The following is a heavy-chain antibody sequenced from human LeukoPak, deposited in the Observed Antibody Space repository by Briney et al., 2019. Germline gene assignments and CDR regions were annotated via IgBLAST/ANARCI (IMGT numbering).Heavy chain of an antibody. CDR3: ARGGQQRFDY. J-gene: IGHJ4*02. CDR1: GGSVSSGSYY. CDR2: IYYSGST. Sequence: SETLSLTCTVSGGSVSSGSYYWSWIRQPPGKGLEWIGYIYYSGSTNYNPSLKSRVTISVDTSKNQFSLKLSSVTAADTAVYYCARGGQQRFDYWGQGTLVTVSS. V-gene: IGHV4-61*01. D-gene: IGHD6-13*01.